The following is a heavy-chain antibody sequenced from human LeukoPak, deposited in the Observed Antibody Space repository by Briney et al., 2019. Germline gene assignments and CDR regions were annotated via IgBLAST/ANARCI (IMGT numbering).Heavy chain of an antibody. CDR2: MNPNSGNT. J-gene: IGHJ4*02. CDR3: ARGYYYYDSSGYYYVFDY. D-gene: IGHD3-22*01. CDR1: GYTFTSYD. Sequence: ASVKVSCKASGYTFTSYDINWVRQATGQGLEWMGWMNPNSGNTGYAQKSQGRVTMTRNTSISTAYMELSSLRSEDTAVYYCARGYYYYDSSGYYYVFDYWGQGTLVTVSS. V-gene: IGHV1-8*01.